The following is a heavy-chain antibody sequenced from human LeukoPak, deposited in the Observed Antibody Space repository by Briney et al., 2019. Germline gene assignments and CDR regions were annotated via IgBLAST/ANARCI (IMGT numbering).Heavy chain of an antibody. J-gene: IGHJ6*03. Sequence: SETLSLTCTVSGGSLSSYYWSWIRQPPGKGLEWIGYIYYSGSTNYNPSLKSRVTISVDTSKNQFSLKLSSVTAADTAVYYCARGTISSSWYKAYYYMDVWGKGTTVTVSS. V-gene: IGHV4-59*01. CDR1: GGSLSSYY. D-gene: IGHD6-13*01. CDR3: ARGTISSSWYKAYYYMDV. CDR2: IYYSGST.